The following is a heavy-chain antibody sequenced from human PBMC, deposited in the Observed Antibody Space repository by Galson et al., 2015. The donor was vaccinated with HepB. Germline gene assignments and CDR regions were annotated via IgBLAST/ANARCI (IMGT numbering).Heavy chain of an antibody. D-gene: IGHD6-13*01. Sequence: VKVSCKASGYTFTSYDINWVRQATGQGLEWMGWMNPNSGNTGYAQKFQGRVTMTRNTSISTAYMELSSLRSEDTAVYYCARVSRQQQLPDYWGQGTLVTVSS. CDR2: MNPNSGNT. CDR1: GYTFTSYD. V-gene: IGHV1-8*01. CDR3: ARVSRQQQLPDY. J-gene: IGHJ4*02.